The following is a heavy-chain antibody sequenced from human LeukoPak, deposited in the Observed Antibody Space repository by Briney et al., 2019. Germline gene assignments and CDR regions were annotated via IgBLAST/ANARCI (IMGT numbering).Heavy chain of an antibody. Sequence: ASVKVSCKASGYTFTSYGISWVRQAPGQGLEWMGWISAYNGNTNYAQKLQGRVTMTTDTSTSTAYMELRSLRSDDTAVYYCAREMWRYYYGSGEGWFDPWGQGTLVTVSS. V-gene: IGHV1-18*01. CDR2: ISAYNGNT. CDR1: GYTFTSYG. CDR3: AREMWRYYYGSGEGWFDP. D-gene: IGHD3-10*01. J-gene: IGHJ5*02.